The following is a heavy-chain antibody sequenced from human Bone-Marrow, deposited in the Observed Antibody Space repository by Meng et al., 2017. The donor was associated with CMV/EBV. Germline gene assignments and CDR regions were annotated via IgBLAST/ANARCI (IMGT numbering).Heavy chain of an antibody. CDR3: ARVIDCSGGTCYSDWFDP. V-gene: IGHV4-31*02. D-gene: IGHD2-15*01. J-gene: IGHJ5*02. CDR1: ITSDGYY. Sequence: ITSDGYYWSWIHQHPGKGLEWIGYIYYSGTTCNNPSLKSRVAISLDTSKNQFSLNLNSVTAADTAVYYCARVIDCSGGTCYSDWFDPWGQGTLVTVSS. CDR2: IYYSGTT.